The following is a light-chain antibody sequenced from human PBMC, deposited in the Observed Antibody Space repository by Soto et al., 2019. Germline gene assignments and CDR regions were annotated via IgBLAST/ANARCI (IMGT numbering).Light chain of an antibody. CDR1: CGHNSYA. V-gene: IGLV4-69*01. Sequence: QSVLTQPPSASASLGASVKLTCTLSCGHNSYAIAWHQQQPEKGPRYLMKLNSDGSHSKGDGIPDRFSGSSSGAERYLTISSLQSEDEADYYCQTWSTDIRVFGGGTKVTVL. J-gene: IGLJ3*02. CDR2: LNSDGSH. CDR3: QTWSTDIRV.